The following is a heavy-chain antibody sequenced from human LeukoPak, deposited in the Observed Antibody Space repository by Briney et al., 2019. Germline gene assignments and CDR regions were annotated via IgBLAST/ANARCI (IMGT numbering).Heavy chain of an antibody. CDR3: ARGNRYSSSWAAFDY. J-gene: IGHJ4*02. Sequence: ASVKVSCKASGYTFTGYYMHWVRQAPGQGLEWMGGIIPIFGTANYAQKFQGRVTITTDESTSTAYMELSSLRSEDTAVYYCARGNRYSSSWAAFDYWGQGTLVTVSS. D-gene: IGHD6-13*01. V-gene: IGHV1-69*05. CDR1: GYTFTGYY. CDR2: IIPIFGTA.